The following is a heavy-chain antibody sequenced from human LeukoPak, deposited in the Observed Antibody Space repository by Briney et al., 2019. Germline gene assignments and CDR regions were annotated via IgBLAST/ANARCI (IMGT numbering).Heavy chain of an antibody. CDR2: ISVYNGNT. D-gene: IGHD2-21*01. V-gene: IGHV1-18*01. CDR3: ARGSRIVVVIAPDY. J-gene: IGHJ4*02. CDR1: GYTFTSYG. Sequence: ASVKVSCKASGYTFTSYGISWVRQAPEQGLEWMGWISVYNGNTNYAQKLQGRVTMTTDTSTSTAYMELRSLRSDDTAVYYCARGSRIVVVIAPDYWGQGTLVTVSS.